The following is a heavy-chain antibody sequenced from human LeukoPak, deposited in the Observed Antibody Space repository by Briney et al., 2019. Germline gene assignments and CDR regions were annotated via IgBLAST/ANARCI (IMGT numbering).Heavy chain of an antibody. CDR3: ASQGRYGYSDY. CDR2: IIPIFGTA. CDR1: GGTFSSYA. V-gene: IGHV1-69*05. Sequence: ASVKVSCKASGGTFSSYAISWVRQAPGQGLEWMGGIIPIFGTANYAQKLQGRVTMTTDTSTSTAYMELRSLRSDDTAVYYCASQGRYGYSDYWGQGTLVTVSS. J-gene: IGHJ4*02. D-gene: IGHD5-18*01.